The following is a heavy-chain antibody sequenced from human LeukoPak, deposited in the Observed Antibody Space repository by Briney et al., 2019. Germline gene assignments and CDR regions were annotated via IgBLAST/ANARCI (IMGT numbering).Heavy chain of an antibody. CDR2: INSDGSST. D-gene: IGHD5-12*01. CDR1: RFTFDGYA. J-gene: IGHJ4*02. Sequence: GRSLRLSCAASRFTFDGYAMHWVRQAPGKGLVWVSRINSDGSSTSYADSVKGRFTISRDNAKNTLYLQMNSLRAEDTAVYYCARDGGVSGYDSEDFDYWGQGTLVTVSS. CDR3: ARDGGVSGYDSEDFDY. V-gene: IGHV3-74*01.